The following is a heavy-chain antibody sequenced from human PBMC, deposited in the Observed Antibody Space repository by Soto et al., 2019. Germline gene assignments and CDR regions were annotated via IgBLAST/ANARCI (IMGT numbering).Heavy chain of an antibody. D-gene: IGHD3-10*01. Sequence: TPVKVACKASGYTFNIYAMHLVRQAPGQRLEWMEWINAGNGNTKYSQKFQGRVTITRDTSASTAYMELSSLRSEDTAVYYFARGEWFGELSSGYYGMDVWCQGTTVTVSS. CDR2: INAGNGNT. CDR1: GYTFNIYA. CDR3: ARGEWFGELSSGYYGMDV. J-gene: IGHJ6*02. V-gene: IGHV1-3*01.